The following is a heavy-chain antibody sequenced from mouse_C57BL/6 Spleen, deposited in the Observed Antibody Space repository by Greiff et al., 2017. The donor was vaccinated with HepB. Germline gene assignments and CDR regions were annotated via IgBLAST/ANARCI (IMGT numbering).Heavy chain of an antibody. CDR1: GFTFSDYG. CDR2: ISSGSSTI. D-gene: IGHD1-1*01. V-gene: IGHV5-17*01. CDR3: AKPFYGSSYWYFDV. Sequence: EVQLVESGGGLVKPGGSLKLSCAASGFTFSDYGMHWVRQAPEKGLEWVAYISSGSSTIYYADTVKGRFTISRDNAKNTLFLQMTSLRSEDTAMYYCAKPFYGSSYWYFDVWGTGTTVTVSS. J-gene: IGHJ1*03.